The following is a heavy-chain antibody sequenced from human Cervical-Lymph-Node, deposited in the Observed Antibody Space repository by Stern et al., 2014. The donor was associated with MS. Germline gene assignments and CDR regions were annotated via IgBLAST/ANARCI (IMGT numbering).Heavy chain of an antibody. V-gene: IGHV7-4-1*02. CDR2: INPNTGTP. D-gene: IGHD5-12*01. CDR1: GYTFTNYA. Sequence: QVQLVESGSELKQPGASLKVSCKASGYTFTNYAVNWVRQAPGQGLEWMGSINPNTGTPTYGQGFTGRFVFSLDTSVSTAYLQISSLKAEDTAVYYCARVGGYRGYEEDYWGQGTLVTVPS. J-gene: IGHJ4*02. CDR3: ARVGGYRGYEEDY.